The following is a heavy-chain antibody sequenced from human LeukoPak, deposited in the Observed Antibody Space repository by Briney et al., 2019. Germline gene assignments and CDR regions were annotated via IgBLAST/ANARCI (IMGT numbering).Heavy chain of an antibody. V-gene: IGHV3-64*01. Sequence: GGSLRLSCAASGFTFSSYAMHWVRQAPGKGLEYVSAISSNGGSTYYANSVKGRFTISRDNSKNTLYLQMGSLRAEDMAVYYCARGRMQQLPPLNYFDYWGQGTLVTVSS. CDR1: GFTFSSYA. J-gene: IGHJ4*02. CDR3: ARGRMQQLPPLNYFDY. D-gene: IGHD6-13*01. CDR2: ISSNGGST.